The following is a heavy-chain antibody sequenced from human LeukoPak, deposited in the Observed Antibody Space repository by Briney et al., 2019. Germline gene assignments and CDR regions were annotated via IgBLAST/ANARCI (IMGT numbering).Heavy chain of an antibody. CDR1: GFTFSDYY. J-gene: IGHJ4*02. D-gene: IGHD3-22*01. Sequence: PGGSLRLSCAASGFTFSDYYMSWIRQAPGKGLEWVSAISGSGGSTYYADSVKGRFTISRDNSKNTLYLQMNSLRAEDTAVYYCAKFTAHYYYDSSGYLFLDYWGQGTLVTVSS. CDR2: ISGSGGST. V-gene: IGHV3-23*01. CDR3: AKFTAHYYYDSSGYLFLDY.